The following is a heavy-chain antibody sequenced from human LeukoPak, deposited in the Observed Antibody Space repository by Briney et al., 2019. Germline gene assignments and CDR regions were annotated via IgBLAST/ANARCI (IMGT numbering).Heavy chain of an antibody. Sequence: SETLSLTCTVSGGSVSSGSYYWSWIRQPPGKGLEWIGYIYYSGSTNYNPSLKSRVTISVDTSKNQFSLKLSSVTAADTAVYYCARVKATILGLLDYFDYWGQGTLVTVPS. CDR1: GGSVSSGSYY. CDR2: IYYSGST. CDR3: ARVKATILGLLDYFDY. V-gene: IGHV4-61*01. D-gene: IGHD5-24*01. J-gene: IGHJ4*02.